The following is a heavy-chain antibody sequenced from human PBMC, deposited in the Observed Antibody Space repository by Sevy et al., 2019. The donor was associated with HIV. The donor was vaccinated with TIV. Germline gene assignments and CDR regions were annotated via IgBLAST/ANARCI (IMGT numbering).Heavy chain of an antibody. CDR3: ATVHFHHSTSYFDY. J-gene: IGHJ4*02. CDR2: IYSGGST. V-gene: IGHV3-66*01. D-gene: IGHD2-2*01. CDR1: EFTVSGNY. Sequence: GGSLRLSCAASEFTVSGNYMSWVRQAPGKGLEWVSVIYSGGSTYYADSVKGRFTISRDISKNTLYLQMSSLRAEDTALYYCATVHFHHSTSYFDYWGQGTLVTVSS.